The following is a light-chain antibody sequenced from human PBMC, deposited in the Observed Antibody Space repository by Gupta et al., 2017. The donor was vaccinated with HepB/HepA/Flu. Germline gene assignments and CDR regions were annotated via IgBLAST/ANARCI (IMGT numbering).Light chain of an antibody. CDR1: QAIRSW. CDR2: SAS. CDR3: QEADTFQALT. Sequence: DIQMTQSPPSISASVGDRVTITCRASQAIRSWLAWYQQKPGEAPKLLMYSASSLQSGVPSRFSGTGASTDFSLTISSLQPEDYVTNYCQEADTFQALTFGGGTKVEIK. V-gene: IGKV1-12*01. J-gene: IGKJ4*01.